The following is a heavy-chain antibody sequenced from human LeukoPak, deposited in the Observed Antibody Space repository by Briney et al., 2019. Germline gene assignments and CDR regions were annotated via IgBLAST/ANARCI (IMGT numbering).Heavy chain of an antibody. Sequence: SETLSLTCTVSGGSISGYYWSWIRQPPGKGLEWIGEINHSGSTNYNPSLKSRVTISVDKSKNQFSLKLSSVTAADTAVYYCARGAGYSSGWYVPWGQGTLVTVSS. V-gene: IGHV4-34*01. CDR2: INHSGST. J-gene: IGHJ4*02. CDR1: GGSISGYY. CDR3: ARGAGYSSGWYVP. D-gene: IGHD6-19*01.